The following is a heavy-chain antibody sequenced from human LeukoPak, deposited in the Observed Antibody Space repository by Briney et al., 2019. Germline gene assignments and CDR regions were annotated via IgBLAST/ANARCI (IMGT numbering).Heavy chain of an antibody. Sequence: ASVKVSCKASGYTFTGYYMHWVRQAPGQGLEWMGWISAYNGNTNYAQKFQGRVIMTIDTSTSTAYMELRSLRSDDTAVYYCASSKWSAGGNYYYYMDVWGKGTTVTVSS. J-gene: IGHJ6*03. CDR1: GYTFTGYY. V-gene: IGHV1-18*04. D-gene: IGHD6-13*01. CDR2: ISAYNGNT. CDR3: ASSKWSAGGNYYYYMDV.